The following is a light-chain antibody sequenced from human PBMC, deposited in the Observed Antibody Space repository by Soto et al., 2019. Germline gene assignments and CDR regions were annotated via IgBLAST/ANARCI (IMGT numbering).Light chain of an antibody. CDR2: GAF. CDR3: QPYDNWPWT. J-gene: IGKJ1*01. CDR1: QSISGT. V-gene: IGKV3-15*01. Sequence: IAMTQAPATLSVSPGGRATLAFRASQSISGTLAWYQQKPGQAPRLLIYGAFTRATGFPARFSGSGSGTDFTLTITSLQSEDFAVYYCQPYDNWPWTFGQGTKVDIK.